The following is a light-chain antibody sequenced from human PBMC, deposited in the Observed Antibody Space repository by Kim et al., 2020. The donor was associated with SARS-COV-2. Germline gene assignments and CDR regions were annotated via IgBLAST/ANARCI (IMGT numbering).Light chain of an antibody. CDR2: EDN. J-gene: IGLJ3*02. CDR1: SGSIASNY. V-gene: IGLV6-57*03. CDR3: QSYDSSNFWV. Sequence: KTVTIACTRSSGSIASNYVQWYQQRPGSAPTTVIYEDNQSPSGVPDRFSGSIDSSSNSASLTISGLKTEDEADYYCQSYDSSNFWVFGGGTQLTVL.